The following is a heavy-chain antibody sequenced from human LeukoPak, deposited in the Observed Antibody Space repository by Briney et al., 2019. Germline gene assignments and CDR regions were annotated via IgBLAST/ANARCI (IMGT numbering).Heavy chain of an antibody. D-gene: IGHD1-26*01. CDR1: GFTFRSYG. CDR2: IWFDGSNE. J-gene: IGHJ4*02. Sequence: SGRSLRLSCVASGFTFRSYGMHWVRQAPGKGLEWVAVIWFDGSNEYYADSVKGRFTISRDNSKNTLYLQMNSLRAEDTAVYYCAKDNSGSSTGGYYFDSWGQGTLVTVSS. CDR3: AKDNSGSSTGGYYFDS. V-gene: IGHV3-33*06.